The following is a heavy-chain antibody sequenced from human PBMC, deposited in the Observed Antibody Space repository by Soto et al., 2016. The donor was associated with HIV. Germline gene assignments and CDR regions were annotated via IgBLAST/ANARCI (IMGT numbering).Heavy chain of an antibody. D-gene: IGHD3-10*01. V-gene: IGHV4-31*03. J-gene: IGHJ4*02. CDR2: IAYTGTT. CDR1: GDSISLGGYF. Sequence: QLQESGPGLVKPLQSLSLTCNVSGDSISLGGYFWSWIRHFPGKGLQWIGHIAYTGTTFYNPSLKSRVSISVDTSKNQFSLIMRSLTAADTAIYYCAREPCPGGAQSGIDYVGPG. CDR3: AREPCPGGAQSGIDY.